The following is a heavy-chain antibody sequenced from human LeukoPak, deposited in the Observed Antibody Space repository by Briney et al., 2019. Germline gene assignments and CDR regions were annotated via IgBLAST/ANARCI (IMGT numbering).Heavy chain of an antibody. CDR2: ISYDGSSK. D-gene: IGHD3-22*01. CDR3: AKDLDSSGSFDY. Sequence: GGSLRLSCAASGFTFSSYGMHWVRQAPGKGLEWVAVISYDGSSKYYADSVKGRFTISRDNSKNTLYLQMNSLRAEDTAVYYCAKDLDSSGSFDYWGQGTLVTVSS. V-gene: IGHV3-30*18. J-gene: IGHJ4*02. CDR1: GFTFSSYG.